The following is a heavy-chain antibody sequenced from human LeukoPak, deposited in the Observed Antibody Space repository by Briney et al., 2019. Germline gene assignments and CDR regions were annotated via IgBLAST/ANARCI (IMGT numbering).Heavy chain of an antibody. Sequence: ASVKVSCKAPGYTFTGYYMHWVRQAPGQGLEWMGWINPNSGGTNYAQKFQGRVTMTRDTSISTAYMELSRLRSDDTAVYYCARLLSPFWSGKYYFDYWGQGTLVTVSS. V-gene: IGHV1-2*02. CDR3: ARLLSPFWSGKYYFDY. J-gene: IGHJ4*02. D-gene: IGHD3-3*01. CDR1: GYTFTGYY. CDR2: INPNSGGT.